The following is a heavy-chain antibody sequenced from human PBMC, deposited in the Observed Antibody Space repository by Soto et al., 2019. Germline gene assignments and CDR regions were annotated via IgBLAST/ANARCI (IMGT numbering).Heavy chain of an antibody. V-gene: IGHV3-30*03. CDR3: ASYSGKYQGAIDY. CDR1: GFTFSHYG. Sequence: QVQLVESGGGVVQPGRSLRLSCAASGFTFSHYGMRWVRQAPGKGLEWLAVISYDGSNKHYADSVKGRFTVSRDNSKTTLYLHMNSLGAEVTAVYFCASYSGKYQGAIDYWGQGTLVTVSS. J-gene: IGHJ4*02. CDR2: ISYDGSNK. D-gene: IGHD1-26*01.